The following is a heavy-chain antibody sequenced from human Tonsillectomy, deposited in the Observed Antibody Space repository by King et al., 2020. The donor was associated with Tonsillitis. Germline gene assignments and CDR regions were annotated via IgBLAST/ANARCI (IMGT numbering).Heavy chain of an antibody. CDR1: GFTFSSYS. Sequence: DVQLVESGGGLVQPGGSLRLSCAASGFTFSSYSMNWVRQAPGKGLEWVSYISSSSSTIYYADSVKGRFTISRDNAKNSLYLQMNSLRAEDTAVYYCAGDERGYRGYDYGIEYWGQGTLVTVSS. J-gene: IGHJ4*02. D-gene: IGHD5-12*01. CDR3: AGDERGYRGYDYGIEY. CDR2: ISSSSSTI. V-gene: IGHV3-48*01.